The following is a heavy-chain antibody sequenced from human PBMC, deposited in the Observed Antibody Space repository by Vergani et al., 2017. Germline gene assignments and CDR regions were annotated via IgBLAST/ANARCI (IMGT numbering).Heavy chain of an antibody. CDR2: INPNSGGT. D-gene: IGHD3-9*01. Sequence: QVQLVQSGAEVKKPGASVKVSCKASGYTFTGYYMHWVRQAPGQGLEWMGWINPNSGGTNYAQKFQGRVTMTRDTSISTAYMELSRLRSDDTAVYYCARTAYYDILTGYYHDYWGQGTLVTVSS. CDR3: ARTAYYDILTGYYHDY. J-gene: IGHJ4*02. CDR1: GYTFTGYY. V-gene: IGHV1-2*02.